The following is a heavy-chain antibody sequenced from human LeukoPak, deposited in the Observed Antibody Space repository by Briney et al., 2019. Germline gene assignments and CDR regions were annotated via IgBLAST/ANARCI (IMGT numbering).Heavy chain of an antibody. CDR3: ARGGVLGQSALDL. Sequence: PSQTLSLTCTVSGGSISSGGYYWSWIRQPPGKGLEWIGYIYNSGSTNYNPSLKSRVTISVDTSKTHFSLKLNSVTTADTAVYYCARGGVLGQSALDLWGQGTMVTVSS. V-gene: IGHV4-61*03. J-gene: IGHJ3*01. D-gene: IGHD3-16*02. CDR2: IYNSGST. CDR1: GGSISSGGYY.